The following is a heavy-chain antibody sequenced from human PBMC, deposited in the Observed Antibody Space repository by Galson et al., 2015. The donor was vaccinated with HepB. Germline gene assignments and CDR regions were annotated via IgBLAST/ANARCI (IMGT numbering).Heavy chain of an antibody. CDR2: ISSSGSTI. J-gene: IGHJ4*02. Sequence: SLRLSCAASGFIFSNYEMNWVRQAPGKGLEWVSYISSSGSTIHYADSVQGRFTISRDNAKQSLFLQMNSLRAEDTAVYFCARDGIGSTRVDYWGQGTLVTVSS. V-gene: IGHV3-48*03. D-gene: IGHD6-13*01. CDR1: GFIFSNYE. CDR3: ARDGIGSTRVDY.